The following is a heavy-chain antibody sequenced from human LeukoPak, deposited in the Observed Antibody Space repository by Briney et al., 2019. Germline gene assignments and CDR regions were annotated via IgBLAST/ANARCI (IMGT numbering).Heavy chain of an antibody. CDR2: IYYSGGT. V-gene: IGHV4-39*01. D-gene: IGHD6-13*01. J-gene: IGHJ4*02. Sequence: PSETLSLTCSVSGDSINSGRYYWGWIRQPPGKGLEWIGCIYYSGGTYYTPSLKSRVTISVDTSKNQFSLRLSSVTAADTALYYCATAITATGNPFDYWGQGTLVTVSS. CDR1: GDSINSGRYY. CDR3: ATAITATGNPFDY.